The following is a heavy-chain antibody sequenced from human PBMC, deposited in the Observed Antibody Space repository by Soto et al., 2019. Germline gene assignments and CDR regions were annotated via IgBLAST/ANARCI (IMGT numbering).Heavy chain of an antibody. V-gene: IGHV4-31*03. CDR3: ARSLSVDTAMVYGY. Sequence: SDTLSLTCTVSGGSISSGGYYWSWIRQHPGKGLEWIGYIYYSGSTYYNPSLKSRVTISVDTSKNQFSLKLSSVTATDTAVYYCARSLSVDTAMVYGYWGQGTLVTVSS. D-gene: IGHD5-18*01. J-gene: IGHJ4*02. CDR2: IYYSGST. CDR1: GGSISSGGYY.